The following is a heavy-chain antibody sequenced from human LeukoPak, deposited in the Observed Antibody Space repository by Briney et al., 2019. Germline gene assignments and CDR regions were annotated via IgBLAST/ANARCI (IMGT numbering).Heavy chain of an antibody. CDR3: VRLWGTTVLTGPFDY. D-gene: IGHD4-23*01. Sequence: GESLKISCKGSGYSSTSYWIGWVRQMPGKGLEWMGIIYPGDSDTTYSPSFQGQVTISADESSSTAYLQRSSLRASDTAMYYCVRLWGTTVLTGPFDYWGQGTLVTVSS. V-gene: IGHV5-51*01. CDR1: GYSSTSYW. J-gene: IGHJ4*02. CDR2: IYPGDSDT.